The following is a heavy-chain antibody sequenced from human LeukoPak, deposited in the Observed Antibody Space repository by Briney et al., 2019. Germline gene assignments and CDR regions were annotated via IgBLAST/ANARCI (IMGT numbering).Heavy chain of an antibody. V-gene: IGHV1-2*02. J-gene: IGHJ4*02. CDR2: INPNSGGT. Sequence: GASVKVSCKASGYTFTGYYMHWVRQAPGQGLEWMGWINPNSGGTNYAQKSQGRVTMTRDTSISTAYMELSRLRSDDTAVYYCARDNGVTMIVVVIYYFDYWGQGTLVTVSS. D-gene: IGHD3-22*01. CDR3: ARDNGVTMIVVVIYYFDY. CDR1: GYTFTGYY.